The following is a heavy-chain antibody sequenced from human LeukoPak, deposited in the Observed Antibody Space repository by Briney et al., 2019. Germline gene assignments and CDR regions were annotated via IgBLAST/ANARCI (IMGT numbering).Heavy chain of an antibody. Sequence: SETLSLTCTVSGGSISSYYWSWIRQPAGKGLEWIGRIYTSGSTNYNPSLKSRVTISVDTSKNQFSLKLSSVTAADTAVYYCARNYYDFWSGVPNWFDPWGQGTLVTVSS. J-gene: IGHJ5*02. D-gene: IGHD3-3*01. CDR1: GGSISSYY. V-gene: IGHV4-4*07. CDR3: ARNYYDFWSGVPNWFDP. CDR2: IYTSGST.